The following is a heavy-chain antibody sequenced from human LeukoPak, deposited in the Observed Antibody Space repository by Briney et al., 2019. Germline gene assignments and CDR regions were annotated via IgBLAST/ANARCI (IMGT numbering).Heavy chain of an antibody. CDR1: GSTFSSYE. CDR2: INSAESST. D-gene: IGHD1-26*01. J-gene: IGHJ4*02. V-gene: IGHV3-74*01. CDR3: ARGPAANSGNYYVGDY. Sequence: GGSLRLSCAASGSTFSSYEMNWVRQAPGKGLVWVSRINSAESSTNYADSVKGRFTISRDNAKNTLYLQMNSLRAEDTAVYYCARGPAANSGNYYVGDYWGQGALVTVSS.